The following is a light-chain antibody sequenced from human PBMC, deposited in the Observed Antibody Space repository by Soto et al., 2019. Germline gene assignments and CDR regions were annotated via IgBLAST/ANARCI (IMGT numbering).Light chain of an antibody. J-gene: IGLJ3*02. Sequence: SYELIQPPSVSVAPGKTARITCGGTNIGSKSVHWYQQKPGQAPVLVIYYDTDRPSGIPERFSGSNSGNTATLTISRVEDGEEADYYCQVWDSSSDHPVFGGGTKLTVL. V-gene: IGLV3-21*04. CDR2: YDT. CDR1: NIGSKS. CDR3: QVWDSSSDHPV.